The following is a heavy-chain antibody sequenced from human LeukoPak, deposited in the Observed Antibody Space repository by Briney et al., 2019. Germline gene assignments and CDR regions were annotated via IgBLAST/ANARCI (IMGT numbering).Heavy chain of an antibody. Sequence: PSEALSLTRAVYGGSFSGYYWSWIRQPPGKVLEWIGEINHSGNTNHNPPLKSRVTISVDPSKNQFSLKLSSVTAADTAVYYCAGRGGFDIWGQGTMVTVSS. CDR2: INHSGNT. J-gene: IGHJ3*02. V-gene: IGHV4-34*01. D-gene: IGHD3-10*01. CDR3: AGRGGFDI. CDR1: GGSFSGYY.